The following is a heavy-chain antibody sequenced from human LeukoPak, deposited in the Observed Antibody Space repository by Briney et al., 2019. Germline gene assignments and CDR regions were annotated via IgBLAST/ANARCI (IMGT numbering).Heavy chain of an antibody. Sequence: AGGSLRLSCAASGFTFNTYTMNWVRQAPGKGLEWISFINTKSRTIYYADSVKGRFTISRDNAKNSLYLQMNSLRAEDTALYYCVRDQDWAFDYWGQGTLVTVSS. CDR1: GFTFNTYT. CDR3: VRDQDWAFDY. CDR2: INTKSRTI. V-gene: IGHV3-48*01. J-gene: IGHJ4*02. D-gene: IGHD3-9*01.